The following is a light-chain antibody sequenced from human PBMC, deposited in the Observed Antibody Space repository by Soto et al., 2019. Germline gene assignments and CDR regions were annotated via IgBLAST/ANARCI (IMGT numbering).Light chain of an antibody. CDR2: DVS. CDR3: CSYAGTYWV. J-gene: IGLJ3*02. V-gene: IGLV2-11*01. CDR1: SNDVGGYNY. Sequence: QSALTQPRSVSGSPGQSVTISCTGTSNDVGGYNYVSWFQQHPGKVPKLMVYDVSYRPSGVPDRFSGSKSGNTASLTISELQADDEGDYYCCSYAGTYWVFGGGTKLTVL.